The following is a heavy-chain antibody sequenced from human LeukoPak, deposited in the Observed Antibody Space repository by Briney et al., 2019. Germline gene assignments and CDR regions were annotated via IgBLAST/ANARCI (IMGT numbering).Heavy chain of an antibody. Sequence: TASETLSLTCTVSGGSISSYYWSWIRQPPGKGLEWIGYIYYSGSTNYNPSLKSRVTISVDTSKNQFSLKLSSVTAADTAVYYCARERQYYDILTGYRNWFDPWGQGTLVTVSS. V-gene: IGHV4-59*01. CDR1: GGSISSYY. D-gene: IGHD3-9*01. CDR2: IYYSGST. J-gene: IGHJ5*02. CDR3: ARERQYYDILTGYRNWFDP.